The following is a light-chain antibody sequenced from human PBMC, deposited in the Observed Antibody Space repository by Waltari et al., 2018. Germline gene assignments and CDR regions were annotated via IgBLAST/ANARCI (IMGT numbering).Light chain of an antibody. CDR2: EVT. J-gene: IGLJ1*01. CDR3: SSYISTTTPYV. Sequence: QSALPQPASVSGSPGQSIPISCTGTSSDVGGYGFASRYQQYPGKAPKLMIYEVTNRPSGVSNRFSGSKSGNTASLTISGLQAEDEADYYCSSYISTTTPYVFGSGTKVTVL. V-gene: IGLV2-14*01. CDR1: SSDVGGYGF.